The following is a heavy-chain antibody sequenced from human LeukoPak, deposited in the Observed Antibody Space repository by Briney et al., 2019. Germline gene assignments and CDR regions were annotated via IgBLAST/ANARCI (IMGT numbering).Heavy chain of an antibody. Sequence: PSETLSLTCTVSGDSISSSSYYWGWIRQPPGKGLEWIGSVSYSGSTYYNPSLKSRVTISVDTSKNQFSLKLSSVAAADTAVYYCARQKRWDGYTLDSWGQGTLVTVSS. J-gene: IGHJ4*02. CDR3: ARQKRWDGYTLDS. CDR1: GDSISSSSYY. V-gene: IGHV4-39*01. CDR2: VSYSGST. D-gene: IGHD5-24*01.